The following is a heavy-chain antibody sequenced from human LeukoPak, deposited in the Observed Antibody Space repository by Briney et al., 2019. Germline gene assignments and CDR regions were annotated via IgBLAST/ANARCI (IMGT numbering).Heavy chain of an antibody. D-gene: IGHD5-18*01. CDR3: ARVDTAMVIDY. CDR1: GGTFSSYA. V-gene: IGHV1-69*04. Sequence: SVKVSCKASGGTFSSYAISWVRQDPGQGLEWMGRIIPILGIANYAQKFQGRVTITADKSTSTAYMELSSLRSEDTAVYYCARVDTAMVIDYWGQGTLVTVSS. J-gene: IGHJ4*02. CDR2: IIPILGIA.